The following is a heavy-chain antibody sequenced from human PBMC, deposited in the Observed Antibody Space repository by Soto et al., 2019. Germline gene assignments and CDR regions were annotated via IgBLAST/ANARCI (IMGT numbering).Heavy chain of an antibody. J-gene: IGHJ6*02. CDR2: IIPFIGTA. V-gene: IGHV1-69*18. CDR3: ARVVMTTVPASYYYGMDV. CDR1: GGTFSSYA. Sequence: QVQLVQSGAEVKKPGSSVTVSCKASGGTFSSYAISRVRQAPGQGLEWMGRIIPFIGTANYAQKFQGRVTITADESTSTAYMELTSLRSEDTAVYYWARVVMTTVPASYYYGMDVWGQGTTVTVSS. D-gene: IGHD4-4*01.